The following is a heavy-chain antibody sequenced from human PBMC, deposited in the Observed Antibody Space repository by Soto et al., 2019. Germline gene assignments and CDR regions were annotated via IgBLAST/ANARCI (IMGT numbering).Heavy chain of an antibody. D-gene: IGHD1-26*01. V-gene: IGHV3-74*01. J-gene: IGHJ3*01. Sequence: EVQLVESGGGLVQPGGSLRLSCAASEFTFSSYWMHWVRQAPGKGLVWVSRMNSDGSSTSYADSVKCRFTISRDNAKNTMYLQMHSLRAEDTAVYYCARDREGISPEAFDLWGQGTMVTVSS. CDR3: ARDREGISPEAFDL. CDR2: MNSDGSST. CDR1: EFTFSSYW.